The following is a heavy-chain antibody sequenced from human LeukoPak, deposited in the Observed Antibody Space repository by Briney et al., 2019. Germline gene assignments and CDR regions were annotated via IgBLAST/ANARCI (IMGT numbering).Heavy chain of an antibody. CDR1: GFTFSNYA. J-gene: IGHJ4*02. CDR3: AKSPLVWLAKYYFDY. CDR2: ISGSGGST. Sequence: GGSLRLSCAASGFTFSNYAMTWVRQAPGKGLEWVSGISGSGGSTYYADSVKGRFTISRDNSKNTLYLQMNSLRAEDTAVYYCAKSPLVWLAKYYFDYWGQGTLVTVSS. D-gene: IGHD3-10*01. V-gene: IGHV3-23*01.